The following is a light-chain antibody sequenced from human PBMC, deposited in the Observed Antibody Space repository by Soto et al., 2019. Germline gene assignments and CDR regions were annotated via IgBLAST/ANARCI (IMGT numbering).Light chain of an antibody. Sequence: QRVLTQPPSASGTPGQRVTIPCSGRSSNIGSNTVNWYQQLPGTAPKLLIYSNNQRPSGVPDRFSGSKSGTSASLAISGLQSEDEADYYCAAWDDSLNGAGFGGGTQLTVL. CDR3: AAWDDSLNGAG. J-gene: IGLJ7*01. CDR1: SSNIGSNT. CDR2: SNN. V-gene: IGLV1-44*01.